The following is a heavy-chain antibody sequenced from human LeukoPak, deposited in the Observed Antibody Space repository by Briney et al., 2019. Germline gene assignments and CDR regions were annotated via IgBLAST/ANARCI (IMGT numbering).Heavy chain of an antibody. V-gene: IGHV4-59*01. CDR1: GGSISDYH. CDR2: INYSGTT. J-gene: IGHJ4*02. CDR3: ATTRGGYWASPLDF. D-gene: IGHD5-12*01. Sequence: KPSETLSLTCTVSGGSISDYHCNWLRQAPEKGLEWIGYINYSGTTNYNPSLTSRVTISADTSKTQVSLMVRSVTAADTAVYYCATTRGGYWASPLDFWGQRILVTVSS.